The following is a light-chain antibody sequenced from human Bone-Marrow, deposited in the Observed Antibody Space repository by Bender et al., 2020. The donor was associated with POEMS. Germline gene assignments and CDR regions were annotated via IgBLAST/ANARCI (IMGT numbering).Light chain of an antibody. J-gene: IGLJ3*02. V-gene: IGLV2-8*01. CDR1: SSDVGGYNY. CDR2: EVI. CDR3: SSYAGIDNWV. Sequence: QSALTQPPSVSGSPGQSVTISCTGTSSDVGGYNYVSWYQQHPGKAPKLMIYEVIRRPSGVPDRFSGSKSGNTASLTVSGLQGEDEADYYCSSYAGIDNWVFGGGTKLTVL.